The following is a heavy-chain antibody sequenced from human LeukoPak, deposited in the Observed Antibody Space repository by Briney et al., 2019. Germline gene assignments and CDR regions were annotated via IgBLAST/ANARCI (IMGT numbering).Heavy chain of an antibody. J-gene: IGHJ4*02. V-gene: IGHV3-9*01. CDR3: ARDQRVDSAYRQDVVTANFDY. CDR1: GFTFDDYA. D-gene: IGHD2-21*02. CDR2: ISWNSGSI. Sequence: GGSLRLSCAASGFTFDDYAMHWVRQAPGKGLEWVSGISWNSGSIGYADSVKGRFTISRDNAKNSLYLQMNSLRAEDTAVFYCARDQRVDSAYRQDVVTANFDYWGQGTLVTVSS.